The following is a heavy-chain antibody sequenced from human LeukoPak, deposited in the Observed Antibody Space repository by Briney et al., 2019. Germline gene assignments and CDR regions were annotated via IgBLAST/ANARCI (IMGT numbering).Heavy chain of an antibody. V-gene: IGHV4-38-2*02. CDR3: ARYVRGWFDP. J-gene: IGHJ5*02. D-gene: IGHD3-16*01. Sequence: SGTLSLTCTVSGYSISSGYYWGWIRQPPGKGLEWIGSIYHSGRTFYNPSLKSRVTISVDTSKNQFSLKLSSVTAADTAVYYCARYVRGWFDPWGQGTLVTVSS. CDR1: GYSISSGYY. CDR2: IYHSGRT.